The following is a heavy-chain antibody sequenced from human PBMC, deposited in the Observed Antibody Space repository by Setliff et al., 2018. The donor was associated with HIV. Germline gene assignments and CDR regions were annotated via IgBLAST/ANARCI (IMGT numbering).Heavy chain of an antibody. Sequence: SETLSLTCTVSGGSISSGSYYWNWIRQPAGKGLEWIGRIYTSGSTNYNPSLKSRVTISLDTSKNQFSLKLTSVTAADTAVYYCASAGSGTRAPPRYWGQGTLVTVS. CDR2: IYTSGST. J-gene: IGHJ4*02. CDR1: GGSISSGSYY. CDR3: ASAGSGTRAPPRY. D-gene: IGHD1-1*01. V-gene: IGHV4-61*02.